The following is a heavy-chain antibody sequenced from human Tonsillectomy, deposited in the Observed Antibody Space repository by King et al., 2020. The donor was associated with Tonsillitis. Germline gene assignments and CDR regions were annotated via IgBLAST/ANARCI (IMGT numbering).Heavy chain of an antibody. CDR1: GFPFNNYA. J-gene: IGHJ3*02. CDR2: ISGSGGST. CDR3: AKELGDEVGDGLDI. D-gene: IGHD1-26*01. Sequence: EVQLVESGGGLVQPGGSLRLSCAASGFPFNNYAMSWVRQPPGKGLEWVSAISGSGGSTYYADSVKGRFTISRDNSKNTQYLQMNSLRVEDTAVYYCAKELGDEVGDGLDIWGQGTMVTVSS. V-gene: IGHV3-23*04.